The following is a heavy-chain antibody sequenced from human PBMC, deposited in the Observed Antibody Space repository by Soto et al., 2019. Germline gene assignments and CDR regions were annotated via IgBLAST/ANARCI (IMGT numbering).Heavy chain of an antibody. V-gene: IGHV4-59*08. CDR1: GGSISSYY. J-gene: IGHJ4*02. Sequence: SETLSLTCTVSGGSISSYYWSWIRQPPGKGLEWIGYIYYSGSTNYNPSLKSRVTISVDTSKNQFSLKLSSVTAADTAVYYCARTHSGSYYSVFNYWGRGSLVTVSS. CDR3: ARTHSGSYYSVFNY. CDR2: IYYSGST. D-gene: IGHD1-26*01.